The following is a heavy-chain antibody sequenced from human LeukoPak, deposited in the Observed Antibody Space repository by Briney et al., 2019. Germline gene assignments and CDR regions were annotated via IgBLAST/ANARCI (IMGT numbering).Heavy chain of an antibody. Sequence: SETLSLTCTVSGGSISSSSYYWGWLRQPPGKGLEWIGSIYYSRSYYYNPSLQSRVTISVDTSKNQFSLKLSSVPAADTAVYCCAIHVILVTMIVVVVPVYYFDYWGQGTLVTVSS. CDR1: GGSISSSSYY. CDR2: IYYSRSY. CDR3: AIHVILVTMIVVVVPVYYFDY. V-gene: IGHV4-39*01. D-gene: IGHD3-22*01. J-gene: IGHJ4*02.